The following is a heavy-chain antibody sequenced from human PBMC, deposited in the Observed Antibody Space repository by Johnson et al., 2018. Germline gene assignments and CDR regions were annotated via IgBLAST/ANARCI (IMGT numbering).Heavy chain of an antibody. V-gene: IGHV3-33*01. Sequence: QVQLQESGGGVVQXGRSLRLSCEASGFTFSNYGMHWVRQAPGRGLEWLAVIWSNGINKYYADSVKGRFGISRANSKNTRFLQLNSLRAEDTAVYFCVRERAPFDAFNIWGQGTMVTVSS. CDR1: GFTFSNYG. CDR3: VRERAPFDAFNI. CDR2: IWSNGINK. J-gene: IGHJ3*02.